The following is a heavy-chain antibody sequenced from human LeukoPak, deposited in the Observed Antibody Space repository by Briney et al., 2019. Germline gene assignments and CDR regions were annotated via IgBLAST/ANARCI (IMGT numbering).Heavy chain of an antibody. Sequence: GGSLRLSCAASGFTFSSYAMHWVRQAPGKGLEWVAVISYDGSNKYYADSVKGRFTISRDNAKNSLYLQMNSLRAEDTALYYCAKCRSVGLYWYFDLWGRGTLVTVSS. J-gene: IGHJ2*01. CDR1: GFTFSSYA. D-gene: IGHD4-23*01. V-gene: IGHV3-30-3*01. CDR3: AKCRSVGLYWYFDL. CDR2: ISYDGSNK.